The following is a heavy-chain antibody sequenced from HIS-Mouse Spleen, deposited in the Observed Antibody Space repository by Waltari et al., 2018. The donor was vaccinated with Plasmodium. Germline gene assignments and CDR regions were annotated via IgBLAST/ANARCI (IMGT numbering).Heavy chain of an antibody. CDR1: GGSFSGYY. Sequence: QVQLQQWGAGLLKPSETLSLTCAVYGGSFSGYYWSWIRQPPGKGLAWIGEINHSGSTNYNPSLKSRVTIAVETSKNQCSLKLSSVTAADTAVYYCARGPGYSSGWYYFDYWGQGTLVTVSS. V-gene: IGHV4-34*01. CDR2: INHSGST. J-gene: IGHJ4*02. D-gene: IGHD6-19*01. CDR3: ARGPGYSSGWYYFDY.